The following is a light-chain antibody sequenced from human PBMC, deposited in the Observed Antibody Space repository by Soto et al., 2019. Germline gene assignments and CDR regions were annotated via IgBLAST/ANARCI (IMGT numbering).Light chain of an antibody. CDR1: QGIARW. Sequence: DIQMNQSPSFVSASVGDRVTITCRASQGIARWLAWYQQKPGKAPKLLIYAASTLQTGVPSRFRGSGSGTDFTFTISRLQPEDIATYYCQQYENLPTFGQGTRLEI. CDR2: AAS. J-gene: IGKJ5*01. CDR3: QQYENLPT. V-gene: IGKV1-12*01.